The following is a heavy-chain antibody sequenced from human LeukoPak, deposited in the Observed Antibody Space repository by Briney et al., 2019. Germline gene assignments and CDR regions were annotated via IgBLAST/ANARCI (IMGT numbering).Heavy chain of an antibody. D-gene: IGHD4-17*01. J-gene: IGHJ5*02. V-gene: IGHV1-69*05. CDR2: IIPIFGTA. CDR1: GGTFSSYA. Sequence: SVKVSCKASGGTFSSYAISWVRQAPGQGLEWMGRIIPIFGTANFAQKFQGRVTITTDESTRTVYLELTSLTSDDTAVYYCARDVHGDYGSGWFDPWGQGTLVSVSS. CDR3: ARDVHGDYGSGWFDP.